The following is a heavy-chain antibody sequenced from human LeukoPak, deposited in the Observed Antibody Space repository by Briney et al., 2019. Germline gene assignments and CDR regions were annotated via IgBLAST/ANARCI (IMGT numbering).Heavy chain of an antibody. CDR2: ISGSGGSI. Sequence: PGGSLRLSCAASGFTFSSYAMSWVRQAPGKGLEWVSAISGSGGSIYYADSVKGRFTISRDNSKNTLYLQMNSLRAEDTAVYYCAKQNYYDSSGYVDYWGQGTLVTVSS. J-gene: IGHJ4*02. D-gene: IGHD3-22*01. CDR1: GFTFSSYA. CDR3: AKQNYYDSSGYVDY. V-gene: IGHV3-23*01.